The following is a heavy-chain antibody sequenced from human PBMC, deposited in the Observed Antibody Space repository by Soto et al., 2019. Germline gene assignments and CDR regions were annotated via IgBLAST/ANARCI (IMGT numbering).Heavy chain of an antibody. J-gene: IGHJ6*02. CDR2: INHSGST. CDR1: GGSFSGYY. V-gene: IGHV4-34*01. D-gene: IGHD5-12*01. Sequence: QVQLQQWGAGLLKPSETLSLTCAVYGGSFSGYYWSWIRQPPGKGLEWIGEINHSGSTNYNPSLKSRVTISVDTSKNQFSLKLSSVTAADTAVYYCARGNIGIYEDYYYGMDVWGQGTTVTVSS. CDR3: ARGNIGIYEDYYYGMDV.